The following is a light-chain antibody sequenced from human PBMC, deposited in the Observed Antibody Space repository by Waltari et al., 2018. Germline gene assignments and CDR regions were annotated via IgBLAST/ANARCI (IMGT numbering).Light chain of an antibody. Sequence: QSALTQPASVSGSPGQSISSDGGDFNYVAWYQQHPGKAPQVMIWHDSNRPSGVSNRFSGSKSGNTASLTISGLQAEDEANYYCTSYTSSFVLFGGGTKVTVL. CDR2: HDS. J-gene: IGLJ2*01. CDR1: SDGGDFNY. CDR3: TSYTSSFVL. V-gene: IGLV2-14*03.